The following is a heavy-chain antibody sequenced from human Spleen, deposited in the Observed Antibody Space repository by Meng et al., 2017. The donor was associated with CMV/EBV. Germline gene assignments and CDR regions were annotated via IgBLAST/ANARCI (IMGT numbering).Heavy chain of an antibody. V-gene: IGHV3-33*06. CDR2: VWYDGSDK. J-gene: IGHJ4*02. Sequence: VMYWVRQAPGKGLEWVAVVWYDGSDKYYADSVKGRFIISRDNSRNTLYLQMNSLRADDTAVYYCAKERVRYCAGGSCYRAFDDWGQGTLVTVSS. CDR1: V. CDR3: AKERVRYCAGGSCYRAFDD. D-gene: IGHD2-8*02.